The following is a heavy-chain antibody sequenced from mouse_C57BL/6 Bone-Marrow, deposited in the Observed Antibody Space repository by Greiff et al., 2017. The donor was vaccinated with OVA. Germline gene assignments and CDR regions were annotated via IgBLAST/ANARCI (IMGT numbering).Heavy chain of an antibody. CDR2: IDPETGDT. CDR3: TRSYAMDY. CDR1: GFNIKDDY. V-gene: IGHV14-4*01. J-gene: IGHJ4*01. Sequence: EVQLQQSGAELVRPGASVKLSCTASGFNIKDDYMHWVKQRPEQGLEWIGWIDPETGDTEYASKFQGKATITADTSSNTAYLQLSSLTSEDTAVYYCTRSYAMDYWGQGTSVTVSS.